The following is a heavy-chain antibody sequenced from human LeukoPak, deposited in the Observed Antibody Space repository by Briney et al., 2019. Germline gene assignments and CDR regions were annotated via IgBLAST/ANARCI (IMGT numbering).Heavy chain of an antibody. CDR2: IRSNSDTI. V-gene: IGHV3-48*01. CDR1: GFTLSTNA. Sequence: GGSLRLSCLTSGFTLSTNAMSWVRQAPGKGLEWISYIRSNSDTIYYADSVKGRFTISRDNAENSLYLQMSSLRAEDTAVYYCARDPRYSGYDYFDYWGQGTLVTVSS. D-gene: IGHD5-12*01. J-gene: IGHJ4*02. CDR3: ARDPRYSGYDYFDY.